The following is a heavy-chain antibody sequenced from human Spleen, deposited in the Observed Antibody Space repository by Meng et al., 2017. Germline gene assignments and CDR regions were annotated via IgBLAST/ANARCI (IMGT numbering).Heavy chain of an antibody. J-gene: IGHJ4*02. V-gene: IGHV1-2*06. CDR3: ANSVANFVH. Sequence: QVQLVQSGAEVKNPGASLKVSCKTSVYSLPTYGIQWVRQTPGQRLEWMGRIKPNSGDTNDVQKLQGRGTMTRDTSISSAYMELSRLKSDDTAVYYCANSVANFVHWGQGTLVTVSS. CDR1: VYSLPTYG. CDR2: IKPNSGDT. D-gene: IGHD5-12*01.